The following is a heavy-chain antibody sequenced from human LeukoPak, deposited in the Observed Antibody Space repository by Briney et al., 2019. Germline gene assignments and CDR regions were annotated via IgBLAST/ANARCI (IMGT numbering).Heavy chain of an antibody. Sequence: SETLSLTCTVSGGSIGSYYWSWIRQPPGKGLEWIGYIYYSGSTNYNPSLKSRVTISVDTSKNQFSLKLSSVTAADTAVYYCASASSSWYLLFEHWGQGTLVTVSS. V-gene: IGHV4-59*01. CDR2: IYYSGST. CDR1: GGSIGSYY. D-gene: IGHD6-13*01. J-gene: IGHJ4*02. CDR3: ASASSSWYLLFEH.